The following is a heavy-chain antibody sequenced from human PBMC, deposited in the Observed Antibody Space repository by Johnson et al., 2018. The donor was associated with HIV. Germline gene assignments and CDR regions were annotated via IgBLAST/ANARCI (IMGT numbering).Heavy chain of an antibody. CDR3: ARGGGSYYSGAFDI. D-gene: IGHD1-26*01. V-gene: IGHV3-48*04. Sequence: TFSSYAMHWVRQAPGKGLEWVSYISSSSSSTYYADSVRGRFTISRDNAKNSLYLQMNSLRAEDTALYYCARGGGSYYSGAFDIWGQGTMVTVSS. CDR1: TFSSYA. CDR2: ISSSSSST. J-gene: IGHJ3*02.